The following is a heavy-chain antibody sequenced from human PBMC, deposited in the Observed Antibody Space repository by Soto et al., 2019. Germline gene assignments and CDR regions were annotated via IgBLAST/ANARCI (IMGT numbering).Heavy chain of an antibody. CDR1: GGSVSSGSYY. Sequence: SETLSLTCTVSGGSVSSGSYYWSWIRQPPGKGLEWIGYIYYSGSTNYNPSLKSRVTISVDTSKNQFSLKLSSVTAADTAVYYCARGILYYVSPNAFDIWGQGTMVIVS. CDR3: ARGILYYVSPNAFDI. D-gene: IGHD2-8*01. CDR2: IYYSGST. J-gene: IGHJ3*02. V-gene: IGHV4-61*01.